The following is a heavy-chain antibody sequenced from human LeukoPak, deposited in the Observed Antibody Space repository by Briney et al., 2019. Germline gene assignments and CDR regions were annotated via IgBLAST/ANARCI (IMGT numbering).Heavy chain of an antibody. CDR1: GYTFTGYY. J-gene: IGHJ5*02. Sequence: EASVTVSCKASGYTFTGYYMHWVRQAPGQGLEWMGWINPNSGGTNYAQKFQGRVTMTRDTSISTAYMELSRLRSDDTDVYYCARGLDVWGSYRYTGWFDPWGQGTLVTVSS. CDR3: ARGLDVWGSYRYTGWFDP. V-gene: IGHV1-2*02. CDR2: INPNSGGT. D-gene: IGHD3-16*02.